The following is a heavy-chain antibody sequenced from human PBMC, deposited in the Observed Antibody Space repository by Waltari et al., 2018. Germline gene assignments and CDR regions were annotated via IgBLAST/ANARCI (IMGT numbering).Heavy chain of an antibody. CDR1: GSIFGESA. J-gene: IGHJ4*02. Sequence: VQLVASGGEFVRPGKNLRLSCHASGSIFGESAIHRFRQVPGKVLEWLSGISWNSNNIVYADSVKGRFTISRDNAENSLYLLMINLRSDDTALYYWVRDAFGNTIGGVFDYWGQGTLLTVSS. CDR2: ISWNSNNI. CDR3: VRDAFGNTIGGVFDY. D-gene: IGHD3-3*01. V-gene: IGHV3-9*01.